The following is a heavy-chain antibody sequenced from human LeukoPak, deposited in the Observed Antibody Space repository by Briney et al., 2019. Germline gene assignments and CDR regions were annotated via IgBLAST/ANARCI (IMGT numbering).Heavy chain of an antibody. D-gene: IGHD6-6*01. CDR2: IRYYGSNK. J-gene: IGHJ4*02. Sequence: GGSLRLSCAASGFTFSSYGMHWVRQAPGKGLEWVAFIRYYGSNKYYADSVKGRFTISRDNSKNTLYLQMNSLRAEDTAVYYCAKNYRHSSSSLYFDYWGQGTLVTVSS. CDR1: GFTFSSYG. CDR3: AKNYRHSSSSLYFDY. V-gene: IGHV3-30*02.